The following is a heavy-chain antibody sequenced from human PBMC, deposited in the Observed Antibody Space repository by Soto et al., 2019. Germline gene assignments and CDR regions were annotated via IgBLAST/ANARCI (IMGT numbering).Heavy chain of an antibody. D-gene: IGHD1-1*01. Sequence: QITLKESGPTLVKPTQTLTLTCTFSGFSLSTSGVGVGWIRQPPGKALEWLALIYWDDDKRYSPSLRSRLTITXXTXKIXVVLTMTNMDPVDTSTYYCAHRRVGRQLALGWFDPWGQGTLVTVSS. CDR1: GFSLSTSGVG. V-gene: IGHV2-5*02. J-gene: IGHJ5*02. CDR2: IYWDDDK. CDR3: AHRRVGRQLALGWFDP.